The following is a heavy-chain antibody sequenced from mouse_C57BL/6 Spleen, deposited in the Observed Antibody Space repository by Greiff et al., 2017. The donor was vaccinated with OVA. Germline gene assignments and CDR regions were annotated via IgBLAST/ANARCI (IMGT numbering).Heavy chain of an antibody. D-gene: IGHD1-1*01. CDR1: GYAFSSSW. Sequence: QVQLQQSGPELVKPGASVKISCKASGYAFSSSWMNWVKQRPGKGLEWIGRIYPGDGDTNYNGKFKGKATLTADKSSSTAYMQLSGLTSEDSAVYFCARGGYGSSYEFAYWGQGTLVTVSA. CDR3: ARGGYGSSYEFAY. V-gene: IGHV1-82*01. J-gene: IGHJ3*01. CDR2: IYPGDGDT.